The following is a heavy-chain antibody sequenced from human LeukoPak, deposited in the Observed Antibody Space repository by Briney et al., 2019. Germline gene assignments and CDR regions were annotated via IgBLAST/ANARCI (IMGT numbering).Heavy chain of an antibody. CDR2: ISHSGTT. J-gene: IGHJ4*02. Sequence: SETLSLTCAVSGGSFSDYQWNWIRQSPGKGLEWLGEISHSGTTTYNPSLKSRVTMSVDTSKNRFSLNLSSVTAADTAVYYCARGKVGTDFDYWGQGTLVTVSS. V-gene: IGHV4-34*01. D-gene: IGHD1-1*01. CDR3: ARGKVGTDFDY. CDR1: GGSFSDYQ.